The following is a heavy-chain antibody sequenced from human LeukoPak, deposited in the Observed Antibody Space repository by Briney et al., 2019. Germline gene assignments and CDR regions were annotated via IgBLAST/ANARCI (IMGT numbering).Heavy chain of an antibody. Sequence: PGGSLRLSCTASGFTFGDYAMSWFRQAPGKGLEWVGFIRSKAYGGTTEYAASVKGRFTISRDDSKSIAYLQMNSLKTGDTAVYYCTRRYSSGWSAVRFDYWGQGTLVTVSS. CDR1: GFTFGDYA. CDR2: IRSKAYGGTT. V-gene: IGHV3-49*03. D-gene: IGHD6-19*01. CDR3: TRRYSSGWSAVRFDY. J-gene: IGHJ4*02.